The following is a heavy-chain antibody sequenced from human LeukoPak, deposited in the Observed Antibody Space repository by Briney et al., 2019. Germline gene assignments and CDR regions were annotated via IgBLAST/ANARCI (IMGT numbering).Heavy chain of an antibody. CDR2: IDYSGNT. D-gene: IGHD3/OR15-3a*01. CDR1: GVSISSSNSY. V-gene: IGHV4-39*01. J-gene: IGHJ4*02. Sequence: SETLSLTCTVSGVSISSSNSYCGWLRQPPGKGLEWIGSIDYSGNTYNNASLKSQVSISIDTSKTQFSLRLTSVTAADTAVYYCARQTGSGLFILPGGQGTLVTVSS. CDR3: ARQTGSGLFILP.